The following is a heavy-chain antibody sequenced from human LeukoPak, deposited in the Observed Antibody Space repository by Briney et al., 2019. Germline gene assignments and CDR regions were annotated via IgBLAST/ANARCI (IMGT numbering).Heavy chain of an antibody. CDR1: GFTFSSYG. V-gene: IGHV3-NL1*01. CDR3: ARTLYYYYYMDV. J-gene: IGHJ6*03. CDR2: IYSGGST. Sequence: GGSLRLSCAASGFTFSSYGMHWVRQAPGKGLEWVSVIYSGGSTYYADSVKGRFTISRDNSKNTLYLQMNSLRAEDTAVYYCARTLYYYYYMDVWGKGTTVTVSS.